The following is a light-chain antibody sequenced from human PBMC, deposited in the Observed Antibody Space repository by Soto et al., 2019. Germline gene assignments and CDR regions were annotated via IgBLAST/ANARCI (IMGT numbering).Light chain of an antibody. CDR2: DAS. J-gene: IGKJ1*01. Sequence: DIQMTQSPSTLSASVGDRVTITCRASQSISSWLAWYQQKPGKAPKLLIYDASSLESGVPSRVSGSGSGTEFTLTISSLQPDDFVTYYCQQYNSYSWTFGQGTKVDIK. V-gene: IGKV1-5*01. CDR3: QQYNSYSWT. CDR1: QSISSW.